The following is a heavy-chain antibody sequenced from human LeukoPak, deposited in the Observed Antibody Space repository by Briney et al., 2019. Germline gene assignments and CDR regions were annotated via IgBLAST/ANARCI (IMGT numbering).Heavy chain of an antibody. CDR1: GFTFSSYS. Sequence: GGSLRLSCAASGFTFSSYSVNWVRQAPGKGLEWVSYISSSSSTIYYADSVKGRFTISRDNAKNSLYLQMNSLRAEDTAVYYCARADKRDYQQFDYWGQGTLVTVSS. D-gene: IGHD2-2*01. CDR3: ARADKRDYQQFDY. CDR2: ISSSSSTI. V-gene: IGHV3-48*01. J-gene: IGHJ4*02.